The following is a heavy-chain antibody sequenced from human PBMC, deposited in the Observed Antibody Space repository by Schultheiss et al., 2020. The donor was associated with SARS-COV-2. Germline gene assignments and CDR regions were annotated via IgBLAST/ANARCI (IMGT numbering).Heavy chain of an antibody. Sequence: ASVKVSCKASGYTFSDYYMHWVRQAPGQGLEWMGIINPSGGSTSYAQKFQGRVTMTRDTSISTAYMELSRLRSDDTAVYYCARDLCSSTSCYAADMPGFDPWGQGTLVTVSS. V-gene: IGHV1-46*01. CDR1: GYTFSDYY. D-gene: IGHD2-2*01. J-gene: IGHJ5*02. CDR3: ARDLCSSTSCYAADMPGFDP. CDR2: INPSGGST.